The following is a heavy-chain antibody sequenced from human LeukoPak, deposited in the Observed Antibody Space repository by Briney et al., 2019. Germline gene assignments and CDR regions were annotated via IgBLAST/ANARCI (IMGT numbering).Heavy chain of an antibody. CDR2: ISAYNGNT. J-gene: IGHJ4*02. Sequence: ASVKVSCKASGYTFTSYGISWVRQAPGQGLEWMGWISAYNGNTNYAQKLQGRVTMTTDTSTSTAYMELRSLRSDDTAVYYCARDSPAYYDLHFDYWGQGTLVTVSS. D-gene: IGHD3-3*01. CDR3: ARDSPAYYDLHFDY. CDR1: GYTFTSYG. V-gene: IGHV1-18*01.